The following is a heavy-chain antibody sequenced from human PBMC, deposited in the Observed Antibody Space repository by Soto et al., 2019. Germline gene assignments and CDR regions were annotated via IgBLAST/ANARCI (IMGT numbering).Heavy chain of an antibody. CDR1: GFTFSSCA. CDR3: AKDQVDVVATSKDAFDV. CDR2: TSGSGGST. V-gene: IGHV3-23*01. D-gene: IGHD5-12*01. J-gene: IGHJ3*01. Sequence: EVQLLESGGGLVQPGGSLRLSCAASGFTFSSCAMTWVRQAPGKGLAWGSATSGSGGSTYYADSVKGRFTISRDNSKNRLYLQMNSLRAEDTAVDYCAKDQVDVVATSKDAFDVWGQGTMVAVSS.